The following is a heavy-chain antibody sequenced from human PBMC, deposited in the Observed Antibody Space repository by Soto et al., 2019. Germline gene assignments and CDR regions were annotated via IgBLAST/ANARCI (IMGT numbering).Heavy chain of an antibody. V-gene: IGHV3-66*01. CDR2: IHSGGST. J-gene: IGHJ1*01. D-gene: IGHD4-17*01. CDR3: ARGPPMWDYGDDAGFAIQH. Sequence: EVQLVESGGGLVQPGGSLRLSCAASGFAVSSNYMSWVRQAPGKGLEWVSVIHSGGSTYYADSVKGRFTISRDNSNNNTVYLQMNSLRAEDTAVYYCARGPPMWDYGDDAGFAIQHWGQGTRVSVSS. CDR1: GFAVSSNY.